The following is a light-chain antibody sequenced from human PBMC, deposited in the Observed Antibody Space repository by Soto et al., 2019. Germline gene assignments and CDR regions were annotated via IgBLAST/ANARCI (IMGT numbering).Light chain of an antibody. J-gene: IGKJ1*01. Sequence: DIVMTQSPLSLPVTPGEPASISCRSSQSLLHGNGYNFLDWYLQKPGQSPKLLIYMGSNRASGVPDRFSGSGSGTDFTLKISRVEAEDVGVYYCIQTLQSPRTFGQGTKVELK. V-gene: IGKV2-28*01. CDR1: QSLLHGNGYNF. CDR2: MGS. CDR3: IQTLQSPRT.